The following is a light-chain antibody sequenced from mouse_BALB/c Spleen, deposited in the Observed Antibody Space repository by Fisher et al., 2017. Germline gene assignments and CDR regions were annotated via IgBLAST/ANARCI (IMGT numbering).Light chain of an antibody. CDR1: SSVSY. CDR2: LTS. CDR3: QQFTSSPAT. Sequence: IVLTQSPAIMSASPGEKVTMTCSASSSVSYMYWYQQKPRSSPKPWIYLTSNLASGVPARFSGSGSGTSYSLTISSMEGEDAATYYCQQFTSSPATFGAGTKLELK. V-gene: IGKV4-68*01. J-gene: IGKJ5*01.